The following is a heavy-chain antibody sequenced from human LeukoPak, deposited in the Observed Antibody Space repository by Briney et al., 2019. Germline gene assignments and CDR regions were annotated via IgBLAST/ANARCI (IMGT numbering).Heavy chain of an antibody. CDR3: AKDRGTSYFDH. D-gene: IGHD3-10*01. CDR1: GFTFNSYG. J-gene: IGHJ4*02. CDR2: ISYDGSNK. Sequence: GGSLRLSCAASGFTFNSYGMHWVRQAPGKGLEWVAVISYDGSNKYYADSVKGRFTISRDNSKNTLYLQMDSLRAEDTAVYYCAKDRGTSYFDHWGQGTLVTVSS. V-gene: IGHV3-30*18.